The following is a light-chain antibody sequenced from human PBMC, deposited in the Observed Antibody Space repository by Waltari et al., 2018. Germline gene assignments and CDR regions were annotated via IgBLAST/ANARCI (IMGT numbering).Light chain of an antibody. J-gene: IGLJ3*02. CDR3: CSYAGRATWA. V-gene: IGLV2-11*01. CDR1: SSDVGGYDY. Sequence: QSALTQPRSVSGSPGHSVTISCTGTSSDVGGYDYVPWYQQHPGKAPKHGIYDVSKRPSGVPDRFSGSKSGNTASLTISGLQAEDEADYNCCSYAGRATWAFGGGTKLTVL. CDR2: DVS.